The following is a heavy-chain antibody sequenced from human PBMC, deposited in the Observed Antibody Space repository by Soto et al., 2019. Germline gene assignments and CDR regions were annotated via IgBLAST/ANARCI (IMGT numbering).Heavy chain of an antibody. V-gene: IGHV3-21*01. CDR3: VSSRLRFLEWLL. D-gene: IGHD3-3*01. J-gene: IGHJ4*02. CDR1: GFTFISYS. CDR2: ISSSSSYI. Sequence: GGSLRLSCAASGFTFISYSMNWGRQAPGKGLEWVSSISSSSSYIYYADSVKGRFTISRDNAKNSLYLQMNSLRAEDTAVYYCVSSRLRFLEWLLWGQGTLVTVSS.